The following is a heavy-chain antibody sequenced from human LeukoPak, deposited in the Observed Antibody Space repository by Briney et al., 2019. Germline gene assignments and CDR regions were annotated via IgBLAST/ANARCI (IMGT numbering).Heavy chain of an antibody. CDR1: GGSISSGDYY. CDR3: ARGGTYYYDSSGYSNWFDP. CDR2: IYYSGST. J-gene: IGHJ5*02. D-gene: IGHD3-22*01. V-gene: IGHV4-30-4*01. Sequence: PSETLSLTCTVSGGSISSGDYYWSRIRQPPGKGLEWIGYIYYSGSTYYNPPLKSRVTISVDTSKNQFSLKLSSVTAADTAVYYCARGGTYYYDSSGYSNWFDPWGQGTLVTVSS.